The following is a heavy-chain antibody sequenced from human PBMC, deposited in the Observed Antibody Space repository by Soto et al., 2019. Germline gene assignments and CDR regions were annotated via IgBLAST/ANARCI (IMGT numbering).Heavy chain of an antibody. D-gene: IGHD4-17*01. CDR3: ARDTVLTGMFDL. CDR2: VYYTGTT. J-gene: IGHJ5*02. Sequence: QVLLQESGPGQVKPSETLSLTCTVSGGSICSYHWSWVRQPPGKGLEWIASVYYTGTTNYHPSLGSRVTISIDAPENQISLKLTSVTAADTAFYYCARDTVLTGMFDLWGQGTLVTVSS. CDR1: GGSICSYH. V-gene: IGHV4-59*01.